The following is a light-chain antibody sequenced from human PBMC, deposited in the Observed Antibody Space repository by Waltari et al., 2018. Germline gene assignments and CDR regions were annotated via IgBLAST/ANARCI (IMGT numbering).Light chain of an antibody. CDR1: QSVSSN. CDR3: QQYNNWPGT. J-gene: IGKJ1*01. Sequence: ETVMTQSPATLSVSPGERATLSCRASQSVSSNLAWYQKKPGQAPRLLIYGASTRATGIPARFSGSGSGTEFTLTISSLQSEDFAVYYCQQYNNWPGTFGQGTKVEIK. CDR2: GAS. V-gene: IGKV3-15*01.